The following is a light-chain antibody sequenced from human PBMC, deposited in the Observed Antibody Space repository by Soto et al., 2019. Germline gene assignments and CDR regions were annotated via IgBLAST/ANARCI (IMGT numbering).Light chain of an antibody. J-gene: IGKJ1*01. V-gene: IGKV1-5*03. Sequence: DIQMTQSPSTLSGSVGDRVTITCRASQTISSWLAWYQQKTGKAPKLLIYKASTLKSGVPSRFSGSGSGTEFTLTISNLQPDDFATYYCQHYNSYSEAFGQGTKVDIK. CDR2: KAS. CDR3: QHYNSYSEA. CDR1: QTISSW.